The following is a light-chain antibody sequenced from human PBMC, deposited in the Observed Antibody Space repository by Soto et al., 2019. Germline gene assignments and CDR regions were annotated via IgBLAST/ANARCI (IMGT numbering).Light chain of an antibody. CDR1: QNISTS. Sequence: DIQLTQSPSTLSASVGDSVTITCRASQNISTSLAWYQHKPGKAPTLLMFDVSNLESGVPSRFSGSGPGTEFTLTISSLHSDDFATYYCQQYDYSRTFGQGTKVDIK. J-gene: IGKJ1*01. V-gene: IGKV1-5*01. CDR2: DVS. CDR3: QQYDYSRT.